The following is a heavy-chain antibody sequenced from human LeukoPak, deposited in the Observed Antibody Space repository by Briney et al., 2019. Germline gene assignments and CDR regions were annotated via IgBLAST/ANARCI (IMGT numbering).Heavy chain of an antibody. D-gene: IGHD3-22*01. Sequence: PGGSLRLSCAASGFTFSSYGMHWVRQAPGKGLEWVAVISYDGSNKYYADSVKGRFTISRDNSKNTLYLQMNSLRAEDTAVYYCARSIGGHYDSSGYYDYWGQGTLVTVSS. V-gene: IGHV3-30*03. CDR1: GFTFSSYG. CDR3: ARSIGGHYDSSGYYDY. J-gene: IGHJ4*02. CDR2: ISYDGSNK.